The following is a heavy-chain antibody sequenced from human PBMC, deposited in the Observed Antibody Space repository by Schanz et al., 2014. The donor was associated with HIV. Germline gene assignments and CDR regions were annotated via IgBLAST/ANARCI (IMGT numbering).Heavy chain of an antibody. J-gene: IGHJ2*01. CDR3: AREDVSYWSFDL. V-gene: IGHV4-4*07. CDR2: IHATGST. Sequence: QVQLQESGPGLVKPSETLSLTCSVSGGSIGNYYWSWVRQPAGKGLEWIGRIHATGSTSYSPSLQGRVTVSVDTSQTQISLNLSSVTAADTAVYFCAREDVSYWSFDLWGRGTLVTVSS. CDR1: GGSIGNYY. D-gene: IGHD2-8*01.